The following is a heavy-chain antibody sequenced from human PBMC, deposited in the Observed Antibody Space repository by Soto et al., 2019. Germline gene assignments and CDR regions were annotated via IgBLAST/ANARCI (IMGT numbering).Heavy chain of an antibody. Sequence: GGSLRLSCAASGFTFSSYAMHWVRQAPGKGLEWVAVIWYDGSNKYYADSVKGRFTISRDNSKNTLYLQMNSLRVDDTAVYYCAKDWWGWGQNWGQRTLVTVSS. J-gene: IGHJ4*02. CDR3: AKDWWGWGQN. CDR2: IWYDGSNK. CDR1: GFTFSSYA. D-gene: IGHD2-8*02. V-gene: IGHV3-33*06.